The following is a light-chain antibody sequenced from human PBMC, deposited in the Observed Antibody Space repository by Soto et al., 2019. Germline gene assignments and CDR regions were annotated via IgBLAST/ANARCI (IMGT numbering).Light chain of an antibody. J-gene: IGKJ2*01. V-gene: IGKV3D-15*01. CDR3: QQYGISPLYT. CDR2: GVY. Sequence: EIVMTQSPTILSVSPGERATLSCRASQSVSSNLAWYQQKPGQAPRLLIYGVYTRAPGIPARFSGSGSGTEFTLTISRLEPEDFAVYYCQQYGISPLYTFGQGTKLEI. CDR1: QSVSSN.